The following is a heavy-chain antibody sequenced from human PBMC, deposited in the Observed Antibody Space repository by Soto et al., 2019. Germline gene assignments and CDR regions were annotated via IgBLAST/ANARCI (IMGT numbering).Heavy chain of an antibody. V-gene: IGHV4-38-2*01. J-gene: IGHJ4*02. D-gene: IGHD3-22*01. CDR2: IYHGGST. Sequence: SETLSLTCAVSGYSISSGYYWGWLRQPPGKGLEWIGSIYHGGSTYYNPSLKSRVTISVDTSKNQFSLKLSSVTAADTAVYYCARHRGGITMIAVQGFDYWGQGTLVTVAS. CDR1: GYSISSGYY. CDR3: ARHRGGITMIAVQGFDY.